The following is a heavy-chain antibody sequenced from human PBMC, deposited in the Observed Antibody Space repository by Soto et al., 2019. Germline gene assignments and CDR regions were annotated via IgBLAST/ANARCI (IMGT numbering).Heavy chain of an antibody. V-gene: IGHV1-18*01. CDR1: GYTFTSYG. J-gene: IGHJ6*02. CDR3: ARDLPTMDV. Sequence: QVQLVQSGAAVKKPGASVKVSCKASGYTFTSYGISWVRQAPGQGLEWMGWIRAYNGNTNYAQKLQGTVTMTTATTTSTAYMELRSRGSDATDVYYSARDLPTMDVWGQGTTVTVSS. CDR2: IRAYNGNT.